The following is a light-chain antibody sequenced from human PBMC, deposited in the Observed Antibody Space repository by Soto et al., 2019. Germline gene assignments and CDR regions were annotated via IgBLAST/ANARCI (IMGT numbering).Light chain of an antibody. CDR1: TRDVGAYNF. CDR2: EVT. J-gene: IGLJ2*01. CDR3: SSFAGSPVV. V-gene: IGLV2-8*01. Sequence: QSVLTQPPSASGSPGQSITISCTGTTRDVGAYNFVSWYRPLPGKAPKLLIYEVTKRPSGVPDRFSGSKSGNTASLTVSGLQAEDEADYYCSSFAGSPVVFGGGTKLTVL.